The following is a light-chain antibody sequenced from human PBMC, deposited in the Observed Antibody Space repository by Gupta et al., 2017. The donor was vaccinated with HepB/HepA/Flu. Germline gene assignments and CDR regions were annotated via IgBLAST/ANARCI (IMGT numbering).Light chain of an antibody. CDR1: QSVSSN. CDR2: GAS. Sequence: ETVMTQSPATLSVSPGERATLSCRASQSVSSNLAWYQQKPGQAPRLLIYGASTRATGIPARFSGSGSGTEFTLTIASRQSEDFALYYCQQYENWPPLTFGGGTKVEIK. J-gene: IGKJ4*01. V-gene: IGKV3-15*01. CDR3: QQYENWPPLT.